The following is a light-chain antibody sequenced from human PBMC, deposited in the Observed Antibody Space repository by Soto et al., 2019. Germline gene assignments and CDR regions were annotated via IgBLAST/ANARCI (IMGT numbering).Light chain of an antibody. CDR1: QSVLYSSNNKNY. V-gene: IGKV4-1*01. CDR3: QQHYSTPPT. J-gene: IGKJ4*01. Sequence: DIVMTQSPDSLAVSLGERATINCKSSQSVLYSSNNKNYLAWYQQKPGQPPKLLIYWASTRESGVPDRFSGSGSGTDFTLTISSLQAEDVAVYYCQQHYSTPPTFGGGTKAEIK. CDR2: WAS.